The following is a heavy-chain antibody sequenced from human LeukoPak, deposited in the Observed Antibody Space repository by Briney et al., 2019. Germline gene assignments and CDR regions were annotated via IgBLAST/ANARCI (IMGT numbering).Heavy chain of an antibody. V-gene: IGHV3-53*01. CDR3: AKDSYGSGSYPQGWFDP. Sequence: GGSLRLSCAASGFTVSSNYMSWVRQAPGKGLEWVSVIYSGGTTYYADSVKGRFTISRDNSKNTLYLQMNSLRAEDTAVYYCAKDSYGSGSYPQGWFDPWGQGTLVTVSS. CDR2: IYSGGTT. J-gene: IGHJ5*02. CDR1: GFTVSSNY. D-gene: IGHD3-10*01.